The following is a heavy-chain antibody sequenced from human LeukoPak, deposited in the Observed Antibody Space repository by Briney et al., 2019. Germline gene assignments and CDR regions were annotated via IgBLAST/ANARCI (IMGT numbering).Heavy chain of an antibody. CDR3: ARDAEDSYYDFWSGYYLALDY. J-gene: IGHJ4*02. Sequence: ASVNVSCKASGYTFTSYGISWVRQAPGQGLEWMGWISAYNGNTNYAQKLQGRVTMTTDTSTSTAYMELRSLRSDDTAVYYCARDAEDSYYDFWSGYYLALDYWGQGTLVTVSS. CDR2: ISAYNGNT. D-gene: IGHD3-3*01. V-gene: IGHV1-18*01. CDR1: GYTFTSYG.